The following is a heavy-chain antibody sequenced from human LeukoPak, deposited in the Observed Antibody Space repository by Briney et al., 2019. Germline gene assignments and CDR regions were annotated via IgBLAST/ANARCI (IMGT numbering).Heavy chain of an antibody. J-gene: IGHJ3*02. CDR3: AKDSPVLTI. CDR2: MSGNGDAT. V-gene: IGHV3-23*01. CDR1: GFTFGNYG. D-gene: IGHD3-10*01. Sequence: PGGPLRLSCAASGFTFGNYGMSWVRQAPGKGLEWVSAMSGNGDATYYADSVRGRFTISRDNSKNTLYLQITSLRAEDTAVYYCAKDSPVLTIWGQGTMVTVSS.